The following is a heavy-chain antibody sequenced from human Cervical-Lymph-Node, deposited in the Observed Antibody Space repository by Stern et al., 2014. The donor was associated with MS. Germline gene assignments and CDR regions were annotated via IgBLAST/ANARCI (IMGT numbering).Heavy chain of an antibody. CDR3: ATVGTSDY. V-gene: IGHV1-2*06. J-gene: IGHJ4*02. Sequence: MQLVESGAEVKKPGASVKVSCKASGYSFTGYDMHWVRQAPGQGLEWMGRISPNSGGTNYEQKFEGRVTMTRDTSINTAYMELSSLRSDDTAVYYCATVGTSDYWGQGTLVTVSS. CDR1: GYSFTGYD. CDR2: ISPNSGGT.